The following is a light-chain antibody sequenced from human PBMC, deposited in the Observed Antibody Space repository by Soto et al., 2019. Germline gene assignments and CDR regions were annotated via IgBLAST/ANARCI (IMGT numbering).Light chain of an antibody. J-gene: IGKJ4*01. CDR1: QSVSSSF. CDR2: GAS. CDR3: QQYDSSPLT. Sequence: EIGLTQSPGTLSLSPGERATLSCRASQSVSSSFLAWYQQKPGQAPRLLIYGASSRGTGIPDRFSGSGSGTDFTLTISRLEPEDVAVYYCQQYDSSPLTFGGGTKVEIK. V-gene: IGKV3-20*01.